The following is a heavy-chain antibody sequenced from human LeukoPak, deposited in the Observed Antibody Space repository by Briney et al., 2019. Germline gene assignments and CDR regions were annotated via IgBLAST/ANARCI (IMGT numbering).Heavy chain of an antibody. D-gene: IGHD6-19*01. J-gene: IGHJ4*02. CDR3: ARKDSGWGY. CDR1: GFTFSSYS. V-gene: IGHV3-48*02. CDR2: ISSSSSTI. Sequence: GGSLRLSCEASGFTFSSYSMNWVRQSPGKGLEWVSYISSSSSTIYYADSVKGRFTISRDNAKNSLYLQMNGLRDEDTAVYYCARKDSGWGYWGQGTLVTVSS.